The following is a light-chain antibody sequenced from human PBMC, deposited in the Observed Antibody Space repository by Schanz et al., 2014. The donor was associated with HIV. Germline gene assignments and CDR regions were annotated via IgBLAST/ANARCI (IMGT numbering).Light chain of an antibody. CDR2: DAS. V-gene: IGKV3D-20*02. CDR1: QRLSSSY. CDR3: QHRSNWPLT. Sequence: EIVLTQSPGSLSLSPGGRATLSCGASQRLSSSYLAWYQQKPGQAPRLLIYDASNRATGIPARFSGSGSGTDFTLTISSLQSEDFAVYYCQHRSNWPLTFGGGTKVEIK. J-gene: IGKJ4*01.